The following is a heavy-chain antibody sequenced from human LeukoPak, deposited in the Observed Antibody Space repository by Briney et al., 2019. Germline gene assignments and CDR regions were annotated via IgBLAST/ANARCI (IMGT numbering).Heavy chain of an antibody. V-gene: IGHV4-59*01. CDR1: GGSISSYY. J-gene: IGHJ4*02. CDR2: ISYSGST. CDR3: ARVQGVTETLYYFDY. D-gene: IGHD2-21*02. Sequence: SETLSLTCTVSGGSISSYYWSWIRQPPEKGLEWIGYISYSGSTDYTPSLKSRVTISVDTSKNQLSLKLSSVTAADTAVYYCARVQGVTETLYYFDYWGQGTLVTVSS.